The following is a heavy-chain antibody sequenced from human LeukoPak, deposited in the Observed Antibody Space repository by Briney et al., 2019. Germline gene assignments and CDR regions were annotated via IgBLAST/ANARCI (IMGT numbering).Heavy chain of an antibody. CDR1: GGSISSFY. D-gene: IGHD1-20*01. CDR3: ARDWITGTADAFDI. Sequence: PSETLSLTCTVSGGSISSFYWSWIRQPPGKGLEWIGYIYYSGNTNYSPSLKSRVTMSVDTSKNQFSLKLSSVTAADTAVYYCARDWITGTADAFDIWGQGTIVTVSS. V-gene: IGHV4-59*01. CDR2: IYYSGNT. J-gene: IGHJ3*02.